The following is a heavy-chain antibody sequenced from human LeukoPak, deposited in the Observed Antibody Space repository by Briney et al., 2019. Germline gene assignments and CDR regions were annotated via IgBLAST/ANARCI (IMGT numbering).Heavy chain of an antibody. V-gene: IGHV4-39*01. D-gene: IGHD3-10*01. CDR3: ARRGGYYGSGRTYWFDP. CDR1: GGSISDSSYY. J-gene: IGHJ5*02. CDR2: IYYSGSA. Sequence: SETLSLTCTVSGGSISDSSYYWGWIRQPPGKGLEWIGTIYYSGSAYYSPSLKSRVTMFVDTSKNQFSLKLSSVTAADTAVYYCARRGGYYGSGRTYWFDPWGLGTLVTVSS.